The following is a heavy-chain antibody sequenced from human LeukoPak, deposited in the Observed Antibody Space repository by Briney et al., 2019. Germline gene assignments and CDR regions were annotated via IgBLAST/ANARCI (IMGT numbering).Heavy chain of an antibody. Sequence: KTGGSLRLSCAASGFTFSDYYMSWIRQAPGKGLEWVSYISSSSSYTNYADSVKGRFTISRDNAKNSLYLQMNSLRAEDTAVYYCARPLTGDYVDYWGQGTLVTVSS. CDR1: GFTFSDYY. CDR3: ARPLTGDYVDY. V-gene: IGHV3-11*06. D-gene: IGHD1-14*01. CDR2: ISSSSSYT. J-gene: IGHJ4*02.